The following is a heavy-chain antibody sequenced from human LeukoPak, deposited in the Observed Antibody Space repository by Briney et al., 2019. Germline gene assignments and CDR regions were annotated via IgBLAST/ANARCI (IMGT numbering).Heavy chain of an antibody. CDR2: INHSGST. CDR1: GGSFSGYY. CDR3: ARGGRDIVATIYLDY. D-gene: IGHD5-12*01. V-gene: IGHV4-34*01. J-gene: IGHJ4*02. Sequence: SETLSLTCAVYGGSFSGYYWSWIRQPPGKGLEWIGEINHSGSTNYNPSLKSRVTISVDTSKNQFSLKLSSVTAADTAVYYCARGGRDIVATIYLDYWGQGTLVTVSS.